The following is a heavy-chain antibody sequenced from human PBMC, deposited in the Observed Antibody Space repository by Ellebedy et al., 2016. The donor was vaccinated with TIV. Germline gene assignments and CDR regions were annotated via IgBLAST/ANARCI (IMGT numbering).Heavy chain of an antibody. D-gene: IGHD7-27*01. J-gene: IGHJ4*02. CDR3: TKRAENWGFFDC. CDR1: GFIFNNYV. V-gene: IGHV3-23*01. CDR2: VSESDGRT. Sequence: PGGSLRLSCTASGFIFNNYVMAWVRQVPGKGLEWVSAVSESDGRTFYADSVKGRSTISRDNSRNTLFLQMNSLRTEDTAVYYCTKRAENWGFFDCWGQGTLVTVSS.